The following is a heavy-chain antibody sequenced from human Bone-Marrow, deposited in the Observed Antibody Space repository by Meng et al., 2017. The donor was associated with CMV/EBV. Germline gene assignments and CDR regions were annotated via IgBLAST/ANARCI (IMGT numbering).Heavy chain of an antibody. V-gene: IGHV3-30-3*01. CDR3: ARTNDYGDYYPAFDI. Sequence: GESLKISCAASGFTFSSYAMHWVRQAPGKGLEWVAVISYDGSNKYYADSVKGRFNISRDNYKNTLYLQMNSLRAEDTAVYYCARTNDYGDYYPAFDIWGQGTTVTVSS. D-gene: IGHD4-17*01. CDR2: ISYDGSNK. J-gene: IGHJ3*02. CDR1: GFTFSSYA.